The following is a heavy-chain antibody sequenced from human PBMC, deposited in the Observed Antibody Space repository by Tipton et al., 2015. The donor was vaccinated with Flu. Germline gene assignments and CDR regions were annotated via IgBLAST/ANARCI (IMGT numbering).Heavy chain of an antibody. CDR3: GRHNYYYYAMDV. V-gene: IGHV4-59*08. CDR2: TFYSGAA. Sequence: TLSLTCNVSGDSIRSFYWTWIRQPPGKGLEWIGYTFYSGAAHYNPSLKSRVTISVDTSKNQFSLKLSSVTAADTAVYDCGRHNYYYYAMDVWGQGTTVTVSS. J-gene: IGHJ6*02. CDR1: GDSIRSFY.